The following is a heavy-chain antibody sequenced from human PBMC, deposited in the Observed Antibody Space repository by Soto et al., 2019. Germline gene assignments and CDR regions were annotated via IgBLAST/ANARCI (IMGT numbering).Heavy chain of an antibody. Sequence: QVQLVESGGGVVQPGRSLRLSCTASGCTFDSHTMHWVRQSPGKGLEWVALISFDGSLKYDSDSVKGRFSISRDNSKNTVFLEMNSLRPEDTAVYYCARTYSSSWNYLDYWGQGVQVIVSS. CDR2: ISFDGSLK. D-gene: IGHD6-13*01. CDR1: GCTFDSHT. V-gene: IGHV3-30*04. J-gene: IGHJ4*02. CDR3: ARTYSSSWNYLDY.